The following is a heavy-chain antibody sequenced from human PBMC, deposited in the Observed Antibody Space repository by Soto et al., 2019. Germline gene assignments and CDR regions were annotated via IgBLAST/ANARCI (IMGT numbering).Heavy chain of an antibody. D-gene: IGHD3-9*01. CDR3: ARDGGHLRYFDWLPRGPFDY. CDR2: INPSGGST. V-gene: IGHV1-46*01. J-gene: IGHJ4*02. CDR1: GYTFTSYY. Sequence: DSVQVSCKASGYTFTSYYMHWVRQAPGQGLEWMGIINPSGGSTSYAQKFQGRVTMTRDTSTSTVYMELSSLRSEDTAVYYCARDGGHLRYFDWLPRGPFDYWGQGTLVTVSS.